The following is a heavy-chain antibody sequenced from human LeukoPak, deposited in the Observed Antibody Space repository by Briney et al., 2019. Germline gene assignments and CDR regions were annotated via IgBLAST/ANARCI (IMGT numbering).Heavy chain of an antibody. D-gene: IGHD3-22*01. Sequence: PGGSLRLSCAASGFTFSTYAMNWVRQAPKKGLEYFSAISGNGGSTYYANSVKGRFTISRDNSKNTLYLQMGSLRAEDMAVYYCARLVYYYDSSGYDYWGQGTLVTVSS. CDR3: ARLVYYYDSSGYDY. CDR2: ISGNGGST. J-gene: IGHJ4*02. V-gene: IGHV3-64*01. CDR1: GFTFSTYA.